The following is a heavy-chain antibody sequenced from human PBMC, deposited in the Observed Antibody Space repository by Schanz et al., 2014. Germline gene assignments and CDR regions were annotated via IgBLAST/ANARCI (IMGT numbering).Heavy chain of an antibody. V-gene: IGHV4-30-4*07. J-gene: IGHJ6*02. CDR2: IFFRGRT. Sequence: QVQLQESGPGLVKPSQTLSLTCAVSGGSISSGGYSWSWIRRPPGKELEWIGYIFFRGRTYYNPSLSGRVTLSLATSKTQFSLSLTSVTAADTAVYYCYGMDVWGQGTTVTVSS. CDR1: GGSISSGGYS. CDR3: YGMDV.